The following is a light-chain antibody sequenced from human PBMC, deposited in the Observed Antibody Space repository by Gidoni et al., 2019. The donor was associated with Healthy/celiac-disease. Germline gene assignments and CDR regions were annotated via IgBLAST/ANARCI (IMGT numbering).Light chain of an antibody. CDR1: TSVSSN. CDR3: QQYNNWPPLT. Sequence: EIVMTQSQATPAVSPGERATLPCRASTSVSSNLAWYQQKPGQAPRPLIYGASTRATGIPARVGGSGSGTEFALPISCLQSEGFAFYYCQQYNNWPPLTFGQGTRLEIK. V-gene: IGKV3-15*01. CDR2: GAS. J-gene: IGKJ5*01.